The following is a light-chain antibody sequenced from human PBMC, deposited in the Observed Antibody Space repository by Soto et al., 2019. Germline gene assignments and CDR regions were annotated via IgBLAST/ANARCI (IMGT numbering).Light chain of an antibody. Sequence: ILLTQSPSSLSASVGDRVTITCRASQGIDTSLAWYQQKPGKAPKLLIYAPSNFQSGVPSRFSGSGSGTHFTLTISSLQPEDFATYYCQQYESLPLTFGQGTRLEIK. CDR2: APS. V-gene: IGKV1-9*01. CDR3: QQYESLPLT. CDR1: QGIDTS. J-gene: IGKJ5*01.